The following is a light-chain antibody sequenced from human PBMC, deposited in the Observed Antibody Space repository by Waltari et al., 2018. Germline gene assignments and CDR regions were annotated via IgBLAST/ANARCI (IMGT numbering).Light chain of an antibody. Sequence: QSALTQPPSASGSPGQSVTISCTGASSDIGAVSWYQHHPGKAPKLMIYDVTKRPSGVPVLFSGSGSGNTASLTVSGLQPEDEADYYCTSDAGSNSNSFYVFGTGTKVTVL. CDR1: SSDIGA. CDR2: DVT. V-gene: IGLV2-8*01. CDR3: TSDAGSNSNSFYV. J-gene: IGLJ1*01.